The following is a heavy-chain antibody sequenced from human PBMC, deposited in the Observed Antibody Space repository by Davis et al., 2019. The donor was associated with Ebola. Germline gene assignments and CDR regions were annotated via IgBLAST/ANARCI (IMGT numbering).Heavy chain of an antibody. Sequence: GESLKISCAASGFTFSGSAMHWVRQASGKGLEWVGRIRSKANSYATAYAASVKGRFTISRDDSKNTAYLQMNSLKTEDTAVYYCTSTVDTADYWGQGTTVTVSS. V-gene: IGHV3-73*01. CDR2: IRSKANSYAT. D-gene: IGHD5-18*01. CDR1: GFTFSGSA. J-gene: IGHJ4*03. CDR3: TSTVDTADY.